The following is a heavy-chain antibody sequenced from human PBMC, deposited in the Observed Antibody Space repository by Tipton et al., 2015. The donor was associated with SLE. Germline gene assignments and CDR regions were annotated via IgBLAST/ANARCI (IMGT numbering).Heavy chain of an antibody. CDR1: GGSISSGSYY. CDR3: AREGGLRPYYYYGMDV. V-gene: IGHV4-61*02. J-gene: IGHJ6*02. D-gene: IGHD5-12*01. CDR2: IYTSGST. Sequence: TLSLTCTVSGGSISSGSYYWSWIRQPAGKGLEWIGRIYTSGSTNYNPSLKSRVTISVDKSKNQFSLKLSSVTAADTAGYYCAREGGLRPYYYYGMDVWGQGTTVTVSS.